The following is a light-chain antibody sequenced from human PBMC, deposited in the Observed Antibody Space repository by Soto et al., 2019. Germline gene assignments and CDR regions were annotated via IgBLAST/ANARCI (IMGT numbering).Light chain of an antibody. J-gene: IGLJ1*01. CDR3: CSYAGSDV. Sequence: QSVLTQPASVSGSPGQSITISCTGTSSDVGSYNLVSWYQQYPGKAPKLMIYEGSKRPSGVSNRFSGSKSGNTASLTISGLQAEDEADYYCCSYAGSDVFGTGTKLTVL. CDR2: EGS. CDR1: SSDVGSYNL. V-gene: IGLV2-23*01.